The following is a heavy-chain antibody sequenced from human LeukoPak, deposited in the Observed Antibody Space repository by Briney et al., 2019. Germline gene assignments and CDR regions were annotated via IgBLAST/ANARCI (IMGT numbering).Heavy chain of an antibody. CDR3: ARYGDYVFDL. J-gene: IGHJ4*02. D-gene: IGHD4-17*01. V-gene: IGHV4-59*01. Sequence: SETLSLTCTVSGGCISSYYWSCTRQPPGKGLEWIGYIYYSGSTIYNPSLESRVTISVDTSKNQFSLKLSSVTAADTAVYYCARYGDYVFDLWGQGTLVTVSS. CDR2: IYYSGST. CDR1: GGCISSYY.